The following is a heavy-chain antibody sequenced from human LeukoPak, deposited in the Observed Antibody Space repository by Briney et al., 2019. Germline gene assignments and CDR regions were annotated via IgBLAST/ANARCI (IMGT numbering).Heavy chain of an antibody. V-gene: IGHV1-69*04. Sequence: GSSVKVSCKASGGTFSSYAISWVRQAPGQGLEWMGRIIPILGIANYAQKLQGRVTMTTDTSTSTAYMELRSLRSDDTAVYYCARDTSPVGATWPDYWGQGTLVTVSS. CDR3: ARDTSPVGATWPDY. D-gene: IGHD1-26*01. J-gene: IGHJ4*02. CDR2: IIPILGIA. CDR1: GGTFSSYA.